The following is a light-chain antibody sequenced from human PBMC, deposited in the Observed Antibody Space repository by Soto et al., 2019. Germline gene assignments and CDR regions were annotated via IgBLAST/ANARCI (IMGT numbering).Light chain of an antibody. CDR2: LNSDGSH. CDR3: QTWGTGTWV. V-gene: IGLV4-69*01. CDR1: SGHSSYA. J-gene: IGLJ3*02. Sequence: QPVLTQSPSASASLGASVKLTCTLSSGHSSYAIAWHQQQPEKGPRYLMKLNSDGSHSKGDGIPDRFSGSSSGAERYLTISSLQSEDEADYYCQTWGTGTWVLGGGTKLTVL.